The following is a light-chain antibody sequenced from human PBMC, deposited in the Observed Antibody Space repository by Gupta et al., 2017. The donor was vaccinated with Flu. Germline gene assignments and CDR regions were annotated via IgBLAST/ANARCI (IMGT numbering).Light chain of an antibody. Sequence: VGDRVTITCRASQSISSYLNWYQQKPGKAPKLLIYAASSLQSGVPSRFSGSGSGTDFTLTISSLQPEDFATYYCQQSYSTPLTFGGGTKVEIK. V-gene: IGKV1-39*01. CDR1: QSISSY. CDR2: AAS. CDR3: QQSYSTPLT. J-gene: IGKJ4*01.